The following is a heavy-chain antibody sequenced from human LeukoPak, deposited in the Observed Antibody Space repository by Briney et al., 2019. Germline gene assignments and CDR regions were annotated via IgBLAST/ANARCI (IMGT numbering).Heavy chain of an antibody. D-gene: IGHD3-22*01. V-gene: IGHV3-64D*06. Sequence: PGGSLRLSCSASGFTFSSYAMHWVRQAPGEGLEYVSAISSNVGSTYSADSVKGRFTISRDNSKNTLYLQMSSLRAEDAAVYYCVTTYYDSSGYFFPFDYWGQGTLVTVSS. J-gene: IGHJ4*02. CDR2: ISSNVGST. CDR1: GFTFSSYA. CDR3: VTTYYDSSGYFFPFDY.